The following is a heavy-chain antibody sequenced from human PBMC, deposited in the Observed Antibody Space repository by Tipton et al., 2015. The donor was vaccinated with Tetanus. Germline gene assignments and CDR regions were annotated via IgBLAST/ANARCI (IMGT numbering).Heavy chain of an antibody. CDR2: IYQTDST. J-gene: IGHJ4*02. CDR3: VRGRGLGAYSFGFEY. CDR1: GALITTGGYS. V-gene: IGHV4-30-2*01. Sequence: GALITTGGYSWGWIRQPPGQGLEWLGYIYQTDSTYYNPSVRSRLSLSLQRSKNQVSLKLSSVTAADTAVYYCVRGRGLGAYSFGFEYWGQGALVTVSS. D-gene: IGHD2-21*01.